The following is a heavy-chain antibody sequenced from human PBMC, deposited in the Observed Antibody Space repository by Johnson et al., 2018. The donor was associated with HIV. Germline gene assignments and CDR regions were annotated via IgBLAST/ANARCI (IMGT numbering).Heavy chain of an antibody. Sequence: VQLVESGGGVVRPGGSLRLSCAASGFIFDDYDMSWVRQAPGKGLEWVSGINWNGGSTGYADSVKGRFTISRDNAKNSLYLQMSSLRAEETALSYCARDRGMGGATVDALDIWGQGTMVTVYS. D-gene: IGHD1-26*01. CDR1: GFIFDDYD. V-gene: IGHV3-20*04. CDR3: ARDRGMGGATVDALDI. CDR2: INWNGGST. J-gene: IGHJ3*02.